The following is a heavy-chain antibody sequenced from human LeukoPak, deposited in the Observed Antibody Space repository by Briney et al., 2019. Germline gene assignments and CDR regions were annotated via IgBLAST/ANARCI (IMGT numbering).Heavy chain of an antibody. CDR3: TRDLSPNCSGGSCYSGYFDY. Sequence: PSETLSLTCAVSGYSISSGYYWGWIRQPPGKGLEGIGSIYHGGSTYYNPSLKSRVTISVDTSKNQFSLKLSSVTAADTAVYYCTRDLSPNCSGGSCYSGYFDYWGQGTLVTVSS. V-gene: IGHV4-38-2*02. CDR2: IYHGGST. D-gene: IGHD2-15*01. J-gene: IGHJ4*02. CDR1: GYSISSGYY.